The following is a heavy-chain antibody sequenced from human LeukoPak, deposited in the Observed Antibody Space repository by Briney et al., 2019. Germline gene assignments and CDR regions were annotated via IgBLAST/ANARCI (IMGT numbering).Heavy chain of an antibody. J-gene: IGHJ6*03. CDR1: GGSFSGYY. V-gene: IGHV4-4*09. D-gene: IGHD2-8*01. CDR3: ARHPRVMSHYYYYMDV. Sequence: SETLSLTCAVYGGSFSGYYWSWIRQPPGKGLEWIGYIYTSGSTNYNPSLKSRVTISVDTSKNQFSLKLSSVTAADTAVYYCARHPRVMSHYYYYMDVWGKGTTVTVSS. CDR2: IYTSGST.